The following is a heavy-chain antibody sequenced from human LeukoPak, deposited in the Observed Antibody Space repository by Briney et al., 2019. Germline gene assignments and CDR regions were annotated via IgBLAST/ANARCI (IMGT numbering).Heavy chain of an antibody. Sequence: ASVKVSCKASGYTFTSYGISWVRQAPGQGLEWMGWISAYNGNTNYAQKLQGRVTMTTDTSTSTAYMELRSLRSDDTAVYYCARVGWCSSTSCYFDPWGQGTLVTVSS. D-gene: IGHD2-2*03. CDR1: GYTFTSYG. J-gene: IGHJ5*02. CDR2: ISAYNGNT. V-gene: IGHV1-18*01. CDR3: ARVGWCSSTSCYFDP.